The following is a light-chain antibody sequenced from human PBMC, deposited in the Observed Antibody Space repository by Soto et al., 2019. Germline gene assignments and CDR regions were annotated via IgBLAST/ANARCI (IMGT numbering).Light chain of an antibody. J-gene: IGKJ2*01. CDR3: QHFDSASYT. Sequence: EVVLTQSPGTLSLSPGQRATLSCRASQSVTSSSLAWYQQKPGQAPRLLIYGASIRATGIPDRFSGSGSGADFTLTISRLEPEDFALFYCQHFDSASYTFGQGTKLE. CDR1: QSVTSSS. V-gene: IGKV3-20*01. CDR2: GAS.